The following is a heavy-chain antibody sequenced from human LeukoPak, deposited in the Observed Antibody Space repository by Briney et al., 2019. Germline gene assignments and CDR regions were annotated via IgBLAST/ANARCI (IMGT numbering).Heavy chain of an antibody. CDR2: IYTSGST. V-gene: IGHV4-61*02. D-gene: IGHD3-10*01. J-gene: IGHJ5*02. CDR3: ARRRKLWFGELLKKPTPNWFDP. CDR1: GGSISSGSYY. Sequence: PSETLSLTCTVSGGSISSGSYYWSWIRQPAGKGLEWIGRIYTSGSTNYNPSLKSRVTISVDTSKNQFSLKLSSVTAADTAVYYCARRRKLWFGELLKKPTPNWFDPWGQGTLVTVSS.